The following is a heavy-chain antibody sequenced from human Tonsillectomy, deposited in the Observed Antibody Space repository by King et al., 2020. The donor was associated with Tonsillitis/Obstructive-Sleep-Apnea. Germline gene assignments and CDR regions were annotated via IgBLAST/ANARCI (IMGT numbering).Heavy chain of an antibody. D-gene: IGHD4-11*01. Sequence: VQLVESGAEVKKPGESLKISCKGSGYRFTSYWIGWVRQMPGKGLEWMGIIYPGDSDTRYIPSFRGQVTISADKSISTAYLQWSSLKASDTAIYYCARLLGLTTVTTWAFDYWGQGTLVTVSS. J-gene: IGHJ4*02. CDR1: GYRFTSYW. V-gene: IGHV5-51*01. CDR3: ARLLGLTTVTTWAFDY. CDR2: IYPGDSDT.